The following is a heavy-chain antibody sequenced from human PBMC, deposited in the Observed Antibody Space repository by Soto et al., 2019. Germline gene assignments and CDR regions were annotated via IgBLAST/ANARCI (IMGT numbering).Heavy chain of an antibody. D-gene: IGHD5-12*01. CDR3: ARSLSSDIVATGFDY. J-gene: IGHJ4*02. Sequence: GESLKISCKGSGYSFTSYWIGWVRQMPGKGLEWMGIIYPGDSDTRYSPSFQGQVTISADKSISTAYLQWSSLKASDTAMYYCARSLSSDIVATGFDYWGQGTLVTVSS. V-gene: IGHV5-51*01. CDR1: GYSFTSYW. CDR2: IYPGDSDT.